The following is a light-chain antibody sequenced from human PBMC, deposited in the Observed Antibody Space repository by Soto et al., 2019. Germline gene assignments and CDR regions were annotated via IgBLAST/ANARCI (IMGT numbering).Light chain of an antibody. J-gene: IGKJ4*01. Sequence: DIQMTQSPSSLSASVGDRVTITCRASQSIDNYLSWYQQIPGKAPKLLIYAASNLQRGVPSRFSGSGSGTEFTLTISSLQPDDFATYYCQQYNSYPLTFGGGTKVDI. CDR3: QQYNSYPLT. CDR1: QSIDNY. CDR2: AAS. V-gene: IGKV1-17*01.